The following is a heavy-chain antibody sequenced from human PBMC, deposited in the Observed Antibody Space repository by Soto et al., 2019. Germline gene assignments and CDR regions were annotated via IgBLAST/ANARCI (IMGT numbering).Heavy chain of an antibody. J-gene: IGHJ4*02. Sequence: GGSLRLSCAASGFTFSSYGMHWVRQAPGKGLEWVAVISYDGSNKYYADSVKGRFTISRDNSKNTLYLQMNSLRAEDTAVYYCAKGDLDSIDYWGQGTLVTVSS. V-gene: IGHV3-30*18. CDR2: ISYDGSNK. CDR3: AKGDLDSIDY. CDR1: GFTFSSYG. D-gene: IGHD3-16*01.